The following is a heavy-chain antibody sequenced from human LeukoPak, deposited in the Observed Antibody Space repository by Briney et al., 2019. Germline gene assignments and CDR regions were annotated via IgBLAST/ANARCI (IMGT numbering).Heavy chain of an antibody. D-gene: IGHD2-15*01. CDR2: ISYDGSNK. CDR1: GLTFSSYG. V-gene: IGHV3-30*18. Sequence: GGSLRLSCAASGLTFSSYGMHWVRQAPGEGLEWVAVISYDGSNKYYADSVKGRFTISRDNSKNTLYLQMNSLRAEGTAVYYCAKDRLRLGYCSGGSCFAPLDYWGQGTLVTVSS. J-gene: IGHJ4*02. CDR3: AKDRLRLGYCSGGSCFAPLDY.